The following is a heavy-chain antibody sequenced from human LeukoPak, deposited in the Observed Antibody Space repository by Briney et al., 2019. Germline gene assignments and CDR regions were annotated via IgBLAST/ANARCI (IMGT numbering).Heavy chain of an antibody. D-gene: IGHD3-16*01. CDR2: LCHDGSI. J-gene: IGHJ4*02. V-gene: IGHV4-38-2*02. CDR3: ARTSRGRGSYTDY. Sequence: MSSETLSLTCIVSGYSVSSGYCWGWLRQPPGKGLEWIGSLCHDGSIFYNPSLRSRVTVSVDTSKNQVSLNLYSATAADTAVYYCARTSRGRGSYTDYWGQGILVTVSS. CDR1: GYSVSSGYC.